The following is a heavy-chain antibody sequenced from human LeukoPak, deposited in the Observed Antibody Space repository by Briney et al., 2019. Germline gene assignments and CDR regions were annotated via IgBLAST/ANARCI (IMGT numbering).Heavy chain of an antibody. CDR1: GGSISSYY. J-gene: IGHJ5*02. D-gene: IGHD3-10*01. CDR2: IYTSGST. CDR3: ARDSGTSGEVKFDP. V-gene: IGHV4-4*07. Sequence: SETLSLTCTVSGGSISSYYWSWIRQPAGKGLESIGLIYTSGSTNYNPSLKSRVTMSVDTSKNQFSLKLSSVTASDTAVYYCARDSGTSGEVKFDPWGQGALVTVSS.